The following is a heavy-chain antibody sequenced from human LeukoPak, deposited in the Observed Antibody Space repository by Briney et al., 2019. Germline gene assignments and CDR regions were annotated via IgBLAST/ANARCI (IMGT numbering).Heavy chain of an antibody. Sequence: SQTLSLTCTVSGGSISSGSYYWSWIRQPAGKGLEWIGRIYTSGSTNYNPSLKSRVTISVDTSKNQFSLKLSSVTAADTAVYYCAREHSDYGGNPFLYWGQGTLVTVSS. CDR3: AREHSDYGGNPFLY. V-gene: IGHV4-61*02. CDR2: IYTSGST. D-gene: IGHD4-23*01. J-gene: IGHJ4*02. CDR1: GGSISSGSYY.